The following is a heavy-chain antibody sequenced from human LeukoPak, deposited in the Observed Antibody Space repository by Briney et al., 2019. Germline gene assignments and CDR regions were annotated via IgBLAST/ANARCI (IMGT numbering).Heavy chain of an antibody. CDR1: GFTFSSYG. D-gene: IGHD3-22*01. J-gene: IGHJ5*02. Sequence: GGSLRLSCAAPGFTFSSYGMHWVRQAPGKGLEWVAFIRYDGSNKYYADSVKGRFTISRDNSKNTLYLQMNRLRAEDTAVYYCAKAQGDYHYDSSGYYDWFDPWGQGTLVTVSS. CDR3: AKAQGDYHYDSSGYYDWFDP. V-gene: IGHV3-30*02. CDR2: IRYDGSNK.